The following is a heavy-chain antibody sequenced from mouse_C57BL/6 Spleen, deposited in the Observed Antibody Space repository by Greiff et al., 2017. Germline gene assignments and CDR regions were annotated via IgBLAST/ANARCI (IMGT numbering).Heavy chain of an antibody. CDR2: TDPNSGGT. Sequence: VQLQQPGAELVKPGASVKLSCKASGYTFTSYWMHWVKQRPGRGLEWIGRTDPNSGGTKYNEKFKSKATLTVDKPAITAYMQLSSLTSEYSAVYYFAIEYDGYSLAMDYWGQGTSVTVSS. J-gene: IGHJ4*01. V-gene: IGHV1-72*01. CDR3: AIEYDGYSLAMDY. CDR1: GYTFTSYW. D-gene: IGHD2-3*01.